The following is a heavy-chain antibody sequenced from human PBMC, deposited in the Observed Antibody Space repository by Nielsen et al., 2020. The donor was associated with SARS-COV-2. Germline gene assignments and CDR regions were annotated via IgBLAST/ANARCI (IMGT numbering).Heavy chain of an antibody. J-gene: IGHJ6*02. D-gene: IGHD5-12*01. Sequence: GESLKISCAASGFTFSSYAMSWVRQAPGKGLEWVSAISGSGGSTYYADSVRGRFTISRDGSDDTVHLQMDSLRVGDTAIYYCAKESQYSGYDLYYYSYYGMDVWGQGTTVTVSS. CDR2: ISGSGGST. CDR3: AKESQYSGYDLYYYSYYGMDV. CDR1: GFTFSSYA. V-gene: IGHV3-23*01.